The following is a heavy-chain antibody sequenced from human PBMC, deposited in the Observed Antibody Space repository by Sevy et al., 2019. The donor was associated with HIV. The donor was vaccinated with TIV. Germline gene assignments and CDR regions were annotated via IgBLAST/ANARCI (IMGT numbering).Heavy chain of an antibody. J-gene: IGHJ3*02. CDR1: GFTFSGYT. Sequence: GGSLRLSCAASGFTFSGYTLHWVRKAPGKGLEWVAVISFDGSNKYYVDSVKGRFTISRDNSKNTLYLQMNSLRPEDTAVYYCARGGWDIVVVPAAFDIWGQGTMVTVSS. D-gene: IGHD2-2*01. CDR3: ARGGWDIVVVPAAFDI. V-gene: IGHV3-30-3*01. CDR2: ISFDGSNK.